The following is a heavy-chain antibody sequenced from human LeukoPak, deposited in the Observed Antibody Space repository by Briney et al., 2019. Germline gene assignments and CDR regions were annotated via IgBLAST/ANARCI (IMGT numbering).Heavy chain of an antibody. D-gene: IGHD3-22*01. Sequence: ASVKVSCKASGYTFTSYDINWVRQATGQGLEWMGWMNPNSGNTGYAQKFQGRVTMTRNTSISTAYMELSSLRSEDTAVYYCARMSYYDSSGDNWFDPWGQGTLVTVSS. V-gene: IGHV1-8*01. J-gene: IGHJ5*02. CDR1: GYTFTSYD. CDR2: MNPNSGNT. CDR3: ARMSYYDSSGDNWFDP.